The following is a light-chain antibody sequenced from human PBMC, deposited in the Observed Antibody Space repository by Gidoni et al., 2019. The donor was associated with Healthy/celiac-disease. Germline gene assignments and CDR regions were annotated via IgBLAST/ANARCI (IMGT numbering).Light chain of an antibody. CDR2: QDS. CDR3: QAWDSSTGV. V-gene: IGLV3-1*01. Sequence: LTQPPSVSVSPGQTASIPCSGDKLGDKYACWYQQKPGQSPVLVIYQDSKRPSGIPERFSGSNSGNTATLTISGTQAMDEADYYCQAWDSSTGVFGGGTKLTVL. CDR1: KLGDKY. J-gene: IGLJ2*01.